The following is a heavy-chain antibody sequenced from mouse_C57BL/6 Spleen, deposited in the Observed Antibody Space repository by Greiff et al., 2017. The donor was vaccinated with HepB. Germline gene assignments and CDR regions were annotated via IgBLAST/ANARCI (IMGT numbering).Heavy chain of an antibody. CDR3: ARYGNPDY. CDR1: GYTFTSYW. Sequence: QVQLQQPGAELVRPGTSVKLSCKASGYTFTSYWMHWVKQRPGQGLEWIGVIDPSDSYTNYNQKFKGKATLTVDTSSSTAYMQLSSLTSEDSAVYYCARYGNPDYWGQGTTLTVSS. D-gene: IGHD2-1*01. V-gene: IGHV1-59*01. CDR2: IDPSDSYT. J-gene: IGHJ2*01.